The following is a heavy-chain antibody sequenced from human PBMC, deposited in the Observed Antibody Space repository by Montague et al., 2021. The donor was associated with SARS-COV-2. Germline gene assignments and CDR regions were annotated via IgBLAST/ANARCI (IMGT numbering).Heavy chain of an antibody. Sequence: SETLSLTCTVYGGSISSSSYYWGWNRQPPEKGLEWNGSIYYSGSTYYNPSLKSRVTISVDTSKNQFSLKLSSVTAADTAVYYSARHERQWLRLYPYYFDYWGQGTLVTVSS. D-gene: IGHD5-12*01. J-gene: IGHJ4*02. CDR1: GGSISSSSYY. CDR3: ARHERQWLRLYPYYFDY. V-gene: IGHV4-39*01. CDR2: IYYSGST.